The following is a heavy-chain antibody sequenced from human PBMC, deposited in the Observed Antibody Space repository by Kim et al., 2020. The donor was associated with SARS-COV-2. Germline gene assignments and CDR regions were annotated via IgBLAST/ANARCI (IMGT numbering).Heavy chain of an antibody. CDR3: ARDGGYCSSTSCAYYYYGIDV. V-gene: IGHV3-33*01. Sequence: GGSLRLSCAASGFTFSSYGMHWVRQAPGKGLEWVAVIWYDGSNKYYADSVKGRFTISRDNSKNTLYLQMNSLRAEDTAVYYCARDGGYCSSTSCAYYYYGIDVWGQGTTVTVSS. CDR2: IWYDGSNK. J-gene: IGHJ6*02. CDR1: GFTFSSYG. D-gene: IGHD2-2*01.